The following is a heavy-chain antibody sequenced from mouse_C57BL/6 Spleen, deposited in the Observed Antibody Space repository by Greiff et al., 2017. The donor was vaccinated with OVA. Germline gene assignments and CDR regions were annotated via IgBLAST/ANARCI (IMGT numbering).Heavy chain of an antibody. Sequence: QVQLQQSGAELVRPGASVKLSCKASGYTFTDYYINWVKQRPGQGLEWIARIYPGSGNTYYNEKFKGKATLTADKSSSTAYMQLSSLTSEDSAVYFCARKNYGNYDGAMDYWGQGTSVTVSS. D-gene: IGHD2-1*01. CDR1: GYTFTDYY. CDR3: ARKNYGNYDGAMDY. V-gene: IGHV1-76*01. CDR2: IYPGSGNT. J-gene: IGHJ4*01.